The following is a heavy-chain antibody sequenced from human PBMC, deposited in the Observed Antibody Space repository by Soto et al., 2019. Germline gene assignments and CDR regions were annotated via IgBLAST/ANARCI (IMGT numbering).Heavy chain of an antibody. Sequence: PAETLSLTCTVSGVSVISGSFYFSCIRQPPGKGLEWIGFGSYSGTTNYKPSLKSRVTISVDTSRSQISLKVSSLTAADTAVYYCARGATVTQFDYWGRGTLVTVS. CDR1: GVSVISGSFY. CDR2: GSYSGTT. V-gene: IGHV4-61*01. CDR3: ARGATVTQFDY. D-gene: IGHD4-17*01. J-gene: IGHJ4*02.